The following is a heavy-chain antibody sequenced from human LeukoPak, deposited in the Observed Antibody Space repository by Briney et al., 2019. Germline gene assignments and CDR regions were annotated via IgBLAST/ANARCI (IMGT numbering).Heavy chain of an antibody. Sequence: CIGLSGSPLGYADSVRGRFTISRDNAKNSLYLDMNSLRAEDTAVYYCARKDFSSGSFSYWGQGTLVTVSS. D-gene: IGHD3-22*01. J-gene: IGHJ4*02. V-gene: IGHV3-11*04. CDR3: ARKDFSSGSFSY. CDR2: IGLSGSPL.